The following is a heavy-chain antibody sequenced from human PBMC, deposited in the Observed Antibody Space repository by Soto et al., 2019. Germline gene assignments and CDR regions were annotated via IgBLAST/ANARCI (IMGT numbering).Heavy chain of an antibody. D-gene: IGHD4-17*01. CDR2: ISAYNGNT. CDR3: ARDTVTTVTSRPYYYYYYGMDV. Sequence: ASVKVSCKASGYTFTSCGISWVRQAPGQGLEWMGWISAYNGNTNYAQKLQGRVTMTTDTSTSTAYMELRSLRSDDTAVYYCARDTVTTVTSRPYYYYYYGMDVWGQGTTVTVSS. V-gene: IGHV1-18*04. J-gene: IGHJ6*02. CDR1: GYTFTSCG.